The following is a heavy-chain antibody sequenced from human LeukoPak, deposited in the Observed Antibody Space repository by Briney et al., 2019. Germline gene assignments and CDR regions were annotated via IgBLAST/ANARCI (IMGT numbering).Heavy chain of an antibody. D-gene: IGHD4-23*01. V-gene: IGHV4-59*01. J-gene: IGHJ2*01. CDR2: IYYSGST. CDR1: GGSISGYY. Sequence: SETLSLTCAVSGGSISGYYYNWIRQPPGKGLEWIGYIYYSGSTNYNPSLKSRVTISLDTSKNQFSLKLSSVTTADTAVYYCARSVVTLYWYFDLWGRGTLVTVSS. CDR3: ARSVVTLYWYFDL.